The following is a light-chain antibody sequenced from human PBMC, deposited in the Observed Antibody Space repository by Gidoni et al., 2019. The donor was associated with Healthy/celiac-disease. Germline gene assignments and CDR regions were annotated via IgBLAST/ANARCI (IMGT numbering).Light chain of an antibody. CDR1: QSISSY. Sequence: DIQMTQSPSSLSASVGDRVTITCRASQSISSYLNWYQQKPGKAPKLLIYAASSLQSGVPSRFSGSGSGTDFTLTICSLQPEDFATYYCPQSYSTPPTFGQGTKVEIK. J-gene: IGKJ1*01. CDR2: AAS. V-gene: IGKV1-39*01. CDR3: PQSYSTPPT.